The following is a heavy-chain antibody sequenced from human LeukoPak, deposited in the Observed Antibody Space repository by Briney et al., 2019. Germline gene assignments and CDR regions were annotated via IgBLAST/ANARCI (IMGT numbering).Heavy chain of an antibody. D-gene: IGHD4-17*01. Sequence: GGSLRLSCEASGFTFIDHYMDWVRQAPGKGLEWVGRTTNKANSYTTEYAASVKGRFTISRDDSKNSLYLQMNSLKTEDTAVYYCARDHYGVQYYYWGQGTLVTVSS. V-gene: IGHV3-72*01. CDR2: TTNKANSYTT. CDR3: ARDHYGVQYYY. CDR1: GFTFIDHY. J-gene: IGHJ4*02.